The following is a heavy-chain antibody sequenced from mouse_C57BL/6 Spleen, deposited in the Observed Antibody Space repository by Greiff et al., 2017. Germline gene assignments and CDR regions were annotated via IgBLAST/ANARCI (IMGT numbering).Heavy chain of an antibody. Sequence: VQLKESGGGLVKPGGSLKLSCAASGFTFSSYAMSWVRQTPEKRLEWVATISDGGSYTYYPDNVKGRFTISRDNAKNNLYLQMSHLKSEDTAMYYCASGDFAYWGQGTLVTVSA. J-gene: IGHJ3*01. V-gene: IGHV5-4*01. CDR2: ISDGGSYT. CDR1: GFTFSSYA. CDR3: ASGDFAY.